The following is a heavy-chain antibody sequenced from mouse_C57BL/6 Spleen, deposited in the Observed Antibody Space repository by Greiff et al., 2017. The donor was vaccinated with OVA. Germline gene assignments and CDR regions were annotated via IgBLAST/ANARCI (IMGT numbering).Heavy chain of an antibody. CDR2: IYPGSGST. CDR1: GYTFPSYW. D-gene: IGHD3-3*01. V-gene: IGHV1-55*01. Sequence: QVQLQQPGAELVKPGASVKMSCKASGYTFPSYWITWVKQRPGQGLEWIGDIYPGSGSTNYNEKFKSKATLTVDTSSRTAYRQLSGLTSEDSAVYYCAREGPSHLDYWGQGTTLTVSS. J-gene: IGHJ2*01. CDR3: AREGPSHLDY.